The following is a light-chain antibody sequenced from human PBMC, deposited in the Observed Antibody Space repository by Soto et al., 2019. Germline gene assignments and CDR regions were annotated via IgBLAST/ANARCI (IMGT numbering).Light chain of an antibody. CDR1: QSISSW. J-gene: IGKJ1*01. CDR3: QQYCSSSPWT. V-gene: IGKV1-5*03. Sequence: DIQMSQSPSTLSASVGDRVTITCRASQSISSWLAWYQQKPGKAPKLLIYKASSLETGVPSRFSGSGSGTEFTLIVSSLQSDDCGSYYCQQYCSSSPWTFGQGTKVEIK. CDR2: KAS.